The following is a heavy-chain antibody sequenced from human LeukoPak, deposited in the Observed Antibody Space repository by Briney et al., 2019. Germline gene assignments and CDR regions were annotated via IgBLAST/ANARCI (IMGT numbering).Heavy chain of an antibody. Sequence: SETLSLTCTVSGDSISSSRSYWGWIRQPPGEGLEWIGSIYYSGSTYYNTSLKSRVTISVDTSKNQFSLRLNSVTAADTAVYYCARRHHYVWGSYRDAFDIWGQGTMVTVSS. CDR2: IYYSGST. CDR3: ARRHHYVWGSYRDAFDI. V-gene: IGHV4-39*01. CDR1: GDSISSSRSY. J-gene: IGHJ3*02. D-gene: IGHD3-16*02.